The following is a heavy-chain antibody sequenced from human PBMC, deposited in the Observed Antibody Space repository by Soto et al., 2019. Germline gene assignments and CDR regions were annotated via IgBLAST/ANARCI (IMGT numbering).Heavy chain of an antibody. D-gene: IGHD4-17*01. Sequence: SETLSLTCAVYGGSFSGYYWSWIRQPPGKGLEWIGEINHSGSTNYNPSLKSRVTISVDTSKNQFSLKLSSVTAADTAVYYCARGGSDDYGIGMSYNWFDPWGQGTLVTVSS. CDR3: ARGGSDDYGIGMSYNWFDP. CDR2: INHSGST. CDR1: GGSFSGYY. J-gene: IGHJ5*02. V-gene: IGHV4-34*01.